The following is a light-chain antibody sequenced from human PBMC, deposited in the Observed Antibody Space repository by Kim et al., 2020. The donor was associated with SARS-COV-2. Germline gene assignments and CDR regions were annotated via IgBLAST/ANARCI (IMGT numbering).Light chain of an antibody. CDR1: QSLVYSDGNTY. J-gene: IGKJ4*01. CDR3: MRGTHWLT. V-gene: IGKV2-30*01. Sequence: DVVMTQSPLSLPVTLGQPASISCRSSQSLVYSDGNTYLNWFQQRPGQSPRRLIYKVSNRDSGVPDRFSGSGSGTDFTLKISRVEAEDVGVDYCMRGTHWLTFGGGTKVDIK. CDR2: KVS.